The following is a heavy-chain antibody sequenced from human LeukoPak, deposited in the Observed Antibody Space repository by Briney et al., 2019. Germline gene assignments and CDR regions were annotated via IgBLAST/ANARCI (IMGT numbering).Heavy chain of an antibody. Sequence: SGGSLRLSCAASGFTFSSYEMNWVRHAPGKGLEWVSYISSSGSTIYYADSVKGRFTISRDNAKNTLYLQMNSLRAEDTAVYYCARDSRGAYDILTGYWDYWGQGTLVTVSS. D-gene: IGHD3-9*01. CDR1: GFTFSSYE. CDR3: ARDSRGAYDILTGYWDY. J-gene: IGHJ4*02. V-gene: IGHV3-48*03. CDR2: ISSSGSTI.